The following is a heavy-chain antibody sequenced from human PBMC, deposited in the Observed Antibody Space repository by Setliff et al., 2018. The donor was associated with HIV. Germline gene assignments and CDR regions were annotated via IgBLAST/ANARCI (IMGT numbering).Heavy chain of an antibody. D-gene: IGHD6-13*01. CDR2: IYYTGTT. Sequence: PSETLSLTCTVSGGSISSSSYYWGWIRQPPGKGLELIGSIYYTGTTYYHPSLESRVTLSVDMSRNQFSLKLTSVTAADTGVYYCARHSDSSSWPPGGYYHNMDVWGKGTTVTVSS. CDR3: ARHSDSSSWPPGGYYHNMDV. V-gene: IGHV4-39*01. CDR1: GGSISSSSYY. J-gene: IGHJ6*03.